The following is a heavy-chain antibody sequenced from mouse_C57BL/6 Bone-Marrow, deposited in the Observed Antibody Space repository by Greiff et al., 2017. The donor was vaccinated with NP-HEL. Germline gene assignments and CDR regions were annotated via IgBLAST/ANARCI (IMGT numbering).Heavy chain of an antibody. J-gene: IGHJ4*01. CDR3: ARKGYSNYDYAMDY. CDR1: GYTFTDYY. CDR2: INPNNGGT. V-gene: IGHV1-26*01. Sequence: EVQLQQSGPELVKPGASVKISCKASGYTFTDYYMNWVKQSHGKSLEWIGDINPNNGGTSYNQKFKGKATLTVDKSSSTAYMELRSLTSEDSAVYYCARKGYSNYDYAMDYWGQGTSVTVSS. D-gene: IGHD2-5*01.